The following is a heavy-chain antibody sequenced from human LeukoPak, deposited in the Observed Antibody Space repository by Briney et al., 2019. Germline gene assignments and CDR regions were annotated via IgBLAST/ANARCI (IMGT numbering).Heavy chain of an antibody. CDR2: IIPIFGTA. J-gene: IGHJ5*02. D-gene: IGHD3-22*01. V-gene: IGHV1-69*05. Sequence: SVKVSCKASGGTYSSYAISWVRQAPGQGLEWMGGIIPIFGTANNAQKFQGRVTITTDESTSTAYMELSSLRSEDTAVYYCAREGGTYYYDSSGRNNWFDPWGQGTLVTVSS. CDR1: GGTYSSYA. CDR3: AREGGTYYYDSSGRNNWFDP.